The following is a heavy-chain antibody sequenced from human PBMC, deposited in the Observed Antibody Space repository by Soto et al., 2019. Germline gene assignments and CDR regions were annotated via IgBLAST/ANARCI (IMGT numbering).Heavy chain of an antibody. CDR1: GFTFSSYA. CDR2: ISYDGSNK. J-gene: IGHJ2*01. CDR3: ARDPLWGTAMVLWYFDL. V-gene: IGHV3-30-3*01. D-gene: IGHD5-18*01. Sequence: QVQLVESGGGVVQPGRSLRLSCAASGFTFSSYAMRWVRQAPGKGLEWVAVISYDGSNKYYADSVKGRFTISRDNSKNXPYLQMTSLRAEDTAVYHCARDPLWGTAMVLWYFDLWGRGTLVTVSS.